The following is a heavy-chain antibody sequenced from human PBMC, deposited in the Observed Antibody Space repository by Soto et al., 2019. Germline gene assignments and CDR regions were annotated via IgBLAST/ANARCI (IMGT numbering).Heavy chain of an antibody. CDR2: IRTFNGDT. CDR1: GYSFTTYS. D-gene: IGHD2-8*01. J-gene: IGHJ4*02. CDR3: VRDHVYD. V-gene: IGHV1-3*04. Sequence: ASVKVSCKVSGYSFTTYSIHWVRQAPGQGLEWMGTIRTFNGDTEYSQKLQGRFTITSDTSARTVCMELSSLRPEDTGLYYCVRDHVYDWGQGTLVTVSS.